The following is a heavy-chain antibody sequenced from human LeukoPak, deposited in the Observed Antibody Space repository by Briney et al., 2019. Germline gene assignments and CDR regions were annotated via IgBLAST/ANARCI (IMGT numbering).Heavy chain of an antibody. D-gene: IGHD3-22*01. CDR2: IYYSGST. CDR3: ARGHYYDSSGYYLPDDY. J-gene: IGHJ4*02. CDR1: GGSISSGGYY. V-gene: IGHV4-31*03. Sequence: SETLSLTCTVSGGSISSGGYYWSWIRQHPGKGLVWIGYIYYSGSTYYNPSLKSRVTISVDTSKNQFSLKLSSVTAADTAVYYCARGHYYDSSGYYLPDDYWGQGTLVTVSS.